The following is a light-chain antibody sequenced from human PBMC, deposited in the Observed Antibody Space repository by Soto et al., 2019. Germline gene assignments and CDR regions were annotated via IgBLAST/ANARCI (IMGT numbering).Light chain of an antibody. J-gene: IGKJ1*01. CDR2: KAS. CDR3: QQDGSYSPWT. Sequence: DIQMTQSPSTLSASVGDRVTITCRASQSIGSWLAWYQQKPGKAPKLLLYKASSLESGVPSRFRGSGAGTEFTLTICSLQTDHFESYYCQQDGSYSPWTFGQGTKVAIK. V-gene: IGKV1-5*03. CDR1: QSIGSW.